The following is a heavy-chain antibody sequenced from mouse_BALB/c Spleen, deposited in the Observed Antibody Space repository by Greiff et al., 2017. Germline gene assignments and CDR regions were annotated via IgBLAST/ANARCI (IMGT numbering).Heavy chain of an antibody. J-gene: IGHJ3*01. CDR1: GYTFTSYY. V-gene: IGHV1S81*02. CDR3: TRRPSYDGYYDWFAY. D-gene: IGHD2-3*01. CDR2: INPSNGGT. Sequence: QVQLQQPGAELVKPGASVKLSCKASGYTFTSYYMYWVKQRPGQGLEWIGGINPSNGGTNFNEKFKSKATLTVDKSSSTAYMQLSSLTSEDSAVYYCTRRPSYDGYYDWFAYWGQGTLVTVSA.